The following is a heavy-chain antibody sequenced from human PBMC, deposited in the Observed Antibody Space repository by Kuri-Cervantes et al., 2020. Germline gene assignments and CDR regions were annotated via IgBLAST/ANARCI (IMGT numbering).Heavy chain of an antibody. CDR2: MTPNNDNT. J-gene: IGHJ6*02. D-gene: IGHD5-12*01. CDR3: AADEGGGVATYNYYYGMDV. Sequence: ASVKVSCKASGYTFTSYDINWVRQATGQGLEWMGWMTPNNDNTGYAHKFQGRVTMTRNTSISTAYMELSSLRSEDTAVYYCAADEGGGVATYNYYYGMDVWGQGTTVTDSS. V-gene: IGHV1-8*01. CDR1: GYTFTSYD.